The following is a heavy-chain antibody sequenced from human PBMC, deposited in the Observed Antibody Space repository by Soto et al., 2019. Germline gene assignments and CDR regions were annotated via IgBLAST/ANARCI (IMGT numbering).Heavy chain of an antibody. J-gene: IGHJ4*02. CDR2: IYYSGST. CDR3: ARRFVVVPAAPFDY. V-gene: IGHV4-39*01. Sequence: SETLSLTCTVSGGSISSSSYYWGWIRQPPGKGLEWIGSIYYSGSTYYNPSLKSRVTISVDTSKNQFSLKLSSVTAADTAVYYCARRFVVVPAAPFDYWGQGTLVTVS. CDR1: GGSISSSSYY. D-gene: IGHD2-2*01.